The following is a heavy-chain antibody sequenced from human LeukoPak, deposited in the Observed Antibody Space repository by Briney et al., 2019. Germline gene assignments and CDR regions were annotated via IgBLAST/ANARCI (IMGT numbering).Heavy chain of an antibody. V-gene: IGHV4-59*01. CDR2: IYYGGST. Sequence: KSSETLSLTCTVSGGSISSYYWSWIRQSPGKGLEWIGYIYYGGSTDYNPSLKSRVTISKDTSKTQLSLRLSSVTAADTAVYYCARARLDSSGRFDYWGQGTLVTVSS. D-gene: IGHD3-22*01. CDR3: ARARLDSSGRFDY. J-gene: IGHJ4*02. CDR1: GGSISSYY.